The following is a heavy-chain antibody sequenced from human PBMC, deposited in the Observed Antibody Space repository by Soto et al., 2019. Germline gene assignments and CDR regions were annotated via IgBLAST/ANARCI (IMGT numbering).Heavy chain of an antibody. CDR2: ISPDNGNT. D-gene: IGHD5-12*01. V-gene: IGHV1-18*01. CDR3: ARALGYSGYAGMDV. J-gene: IGHJ6*02. Sequence: QVQLVQSGGEVKKPGASVKVSCKASGYTCTIYGINWVRQAPGQGLEWMGWISPDNGNTNNAQKLQGRVTMTTDTSTSTAYMELRSLSSDDTAVYYCARALGYSGYAGMDVWGQGTTVTVSS. CDR1: GYTCTIYG.